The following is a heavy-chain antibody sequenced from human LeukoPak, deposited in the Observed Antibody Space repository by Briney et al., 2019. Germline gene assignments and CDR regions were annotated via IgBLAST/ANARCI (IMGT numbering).Heavy chain of an antibody. J-gene: IGHJ6*02. V-gene: IGHV1-8*01. D-gene: IGHD1-26*01. Sequence: ASVKVSCKASGYTFTSYDINWVRQATGQGLEWMGWMNPNSGNTGYAQKFQGRVTMTRNTSISTAYMELSSLRSEDTAVYYCASGQWELLGDYYGMDVWGQGTTVTVSS. CDR1: GYTFTSYD. CDR3: ASGQWELLGDYYGMDV. CDR2: MNPNSGNT.